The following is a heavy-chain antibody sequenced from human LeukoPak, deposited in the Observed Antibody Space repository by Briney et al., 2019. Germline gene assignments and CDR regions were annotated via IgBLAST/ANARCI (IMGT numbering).Heavy chain of an antibody. CDR2: ISHDGRTE. J-gene: IGHJ1*01. CDR1: GFIFSNYG. CDR3: AKEPTSYSSGWYFHH. D-gene: IGHD6-25*01. Sequence: GGSLRLSCAASGFIFSNYGMHWVRQAPGKGLDWVAVISHDGRTEFYADSVKGRFTISRDNSKNTLDLQMFSLRAEDTAVYYCAKEPTSYSSGWYFHHWGQGTLVTVSS. V-gene: IGHV3-30*18.